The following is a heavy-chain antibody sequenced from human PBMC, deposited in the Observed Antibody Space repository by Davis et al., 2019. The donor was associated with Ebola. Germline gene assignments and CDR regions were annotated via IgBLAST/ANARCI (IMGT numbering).Heavy chain of an antibody. V-gene: IGHV5-51*01. CDR3: ARRRALYSSGWFSEFDP. J-gene: IGHJ5*02. CDR1: GYYFTSYW. CDR2: IYPADSDT. D-gene: IGHD6-19*01. Sequence: GESLKISCKGSGYYFTSYWISWVRQMPGKGLEWMGIIYPADSDTRYSPSFQGQVTISADKSISTAYLQWSSLKASDSAIYYCARRRALYSSGWFSEFDPWGLGTLVTVSS.